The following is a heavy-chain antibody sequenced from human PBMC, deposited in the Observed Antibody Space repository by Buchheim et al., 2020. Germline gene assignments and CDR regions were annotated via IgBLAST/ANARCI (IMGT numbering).Heavy chain of an antibody. J-gene: IGHJ4*02. Sequence: QVQLVESGGGVVQPGRSLRLSCAASGFTFSSYGMHWVRQAPAKGLEWVAVIWYDGSTKYYADSVKGRFTITSDNSKNTLYLQMNSLRAEDTAVYYCARDVYGRAGTSIDYWGQGTL. CDR2: IWYDGSTK. D-gene: IGHD1-7*01. CDR3: ARDVYGRAGTSIDY. CDR1: GFTFSSYG. V-gene: IGHV3-33*01.